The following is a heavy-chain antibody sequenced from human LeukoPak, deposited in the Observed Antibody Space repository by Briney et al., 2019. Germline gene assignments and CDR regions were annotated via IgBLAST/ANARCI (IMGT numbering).Heavy chain of an antibody. J-gene: IGHJ2*01. CDR3: ARRPYWYFDL. CDR1: SDSISTHS. Sequence: SETLSLTCSASSDSISTHSWSWIRQPAGKRLEWIGHISPSGNTNYNPSLKSRVTMSLDTSKNHFSLKLTSVTAADTAVYYCARRPYWYFDLWGRGTLVTVSS. CDR2: ISPSGNT. D-gene: IGHD6-6*01. V-gene: IGHV4-4*07.